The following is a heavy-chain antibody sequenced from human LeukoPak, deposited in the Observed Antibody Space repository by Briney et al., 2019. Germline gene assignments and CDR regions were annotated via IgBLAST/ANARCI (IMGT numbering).Heavy chain of an antibody. Sequence: GSLRLSCAASGFTFSTYAMHWVRQAPGEGLEWVSGLSGSGGTTYYADSVKGRFTISRDNSKNILYLQMSTLRVDDAAIYYCAKGHTDSGTGFDCWGQGTLVTVSS. V-gene: IGHV3-23*01. CDR1: GFTFSTYA. J-gene: IGHJ4*02. CDR2: LSGSGGTT. D-gene: IGHD4-17*01. CDR3: AKGHTDSGTGFDC.